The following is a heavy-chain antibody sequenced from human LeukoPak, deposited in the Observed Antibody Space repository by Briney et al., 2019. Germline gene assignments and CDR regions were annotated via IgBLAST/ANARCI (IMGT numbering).Heavy chain of an antibody. CDR1: GFSVSSNY. CDR3: ARPSVPRTYDY. D-gene: IGHD2-2*01. CDR2: IYSGGST. J-gene: IGHJ4*02. V-gene: IGHV3-66*04. Sequence: PGGSLRLSCAASGFSVSSNYMSWVRQAPGKGLEWVSVIYSGGSTYYADSVKGRFTISRDNSKNTLYLQMNSLRAEDTAVYYCARPSVPRTYDYWGQGTLVTVSS.